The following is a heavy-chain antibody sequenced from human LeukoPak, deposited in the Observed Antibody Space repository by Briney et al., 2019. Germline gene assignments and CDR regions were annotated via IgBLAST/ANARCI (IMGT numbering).Heavy chain of an antibody. CDR3: AKGKAYDNLDWFYP. D-gene: IGHD3-9*01. V-gene: IGHV3-23*01. J-gene: IGHJ5*02. CDR1: GFTFSNYA. Sequence: GGSLRLSCAASGFTFSNYAMTWVRQAPGKGLEWVSSIIGTGTVTFYVDSVKGRFTISRDNSKNTLFLQMNSLRVEDTAVYYCAKGKAYDNLDWFYPWGQGTLVTVSS. CDR2: IIGTGTVT.